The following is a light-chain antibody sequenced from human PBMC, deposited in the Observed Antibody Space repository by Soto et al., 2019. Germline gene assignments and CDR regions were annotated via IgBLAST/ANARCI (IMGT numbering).Light chain of an antibody. CDR2: DAS. CDR3: QQRNDWRRGT. V-gene: IGKV3-11*01. J-gene: IGKJ5*01. CDR1: QSVSRY. Sequence: EIVLTQSPATLSLSPGEIATLSCRASQSVSRYLAWYQQKPGQAPRLLIYDASNRATGVSARFSGSGSGTDFTLTISSLEPEDFAVYYCQQRNDWRRGTFGQGTRLEIK.